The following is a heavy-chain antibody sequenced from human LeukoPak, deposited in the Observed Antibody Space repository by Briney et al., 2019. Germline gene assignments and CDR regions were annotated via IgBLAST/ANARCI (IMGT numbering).Heavy chain of an antibody. J-gene: IGHJ4*02. CDR3: ARETALCGGDCFDY. Sequence: PGGSLRLSCAASGFTFSSYEFNWVRQAPGKGLEWVSYIGVGGNNIYYAESVRGRFTTSRDNAKNSLYLQLNSLRAEDTAVYYCARETALCGGDCFDYWGQGTLVTVSS. D-gene: IGHD2-21*01. CDR1: GFTFSSYE. V-gene: IGHV3-48*03. CDR2: IGVGGNNI.